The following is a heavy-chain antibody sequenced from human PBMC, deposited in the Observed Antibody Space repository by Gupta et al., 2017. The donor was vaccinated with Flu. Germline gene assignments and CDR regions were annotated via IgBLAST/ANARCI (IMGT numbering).Heavy chain of an antibody. D-gene: IGHD3-10*01. CDR2: IYYSGST. V-gene: IGHV4-59*08. Sequence: VQLPESGPGLVQPSETLSLTCPVSGGSPRRHAWSWIRQPPGKGLEWIGYIYYSGSTNYNPSLKSQVTISVDTSKNQCSLRLSSVTDAYTAVYYGARHISSRSWSFYYYYDYGMDVWGQGTTVTVS. CDR1: GGSPRRHA. CDR3: ARHISSRSWSFYYYYDYGMDV. J-gene: IGHJ6*02.